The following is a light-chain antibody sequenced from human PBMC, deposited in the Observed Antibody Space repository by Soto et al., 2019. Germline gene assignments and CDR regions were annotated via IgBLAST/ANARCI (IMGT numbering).Light chain of an antibody. Sequence: EIVMTHAPSTLSVSPADRATLSCRASQSVSSNLAWYQQKPGQAPRLLIYGASTRATGIPARFSGSGSGTEFTLTISSLQSEDFAVYYCQQYNNWPRTFGQGTKVDIK. CDR1: QSVSSN. CDR2: GAS. V-gene: IGKV3-15*01. CDR3: QQYNNWPRT. J-gene: IGKJ1*01.